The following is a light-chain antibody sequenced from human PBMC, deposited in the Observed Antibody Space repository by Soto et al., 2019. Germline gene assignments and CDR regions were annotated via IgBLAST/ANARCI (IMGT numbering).Light chain of an antibody. V-gene: IGKV3-15*01. J-gene: IGKJ1*01. Sequence: EIVMTQSPATLSVSPGERATLSCMASQSVSSNLAWYQQKPGQAPRLLIYGASTRATGIPARFSGSGSGTEFTLTISSLQSEDFAVYDCQQYNNWPWTFGQGTKVEIK. CDR2: GAS. CDR1: QSVSSN. CDR3: QQYNNWPWT.